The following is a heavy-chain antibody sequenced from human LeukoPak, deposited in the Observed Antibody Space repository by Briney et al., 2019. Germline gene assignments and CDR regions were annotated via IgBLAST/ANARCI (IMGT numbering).Heavy chain of an antibody. Sequence: SETLSLTCTVSGGSISSYYWSWIRQPPGKGLEWIGYIYYSGSTNYNPSLKSRVTISVDTSKNQFSLKLSSVTAADTAVYYCARENYDSSGYYFDYWGQGTLVTVPS. J-gene: IGHJ4*02. CDR2: IYYSGST. V-gene: IGHV4-59*01. CDR1: GGSISSYY. CDR3: ARENYDSSGYYFDY. D-gene: IGHD3-22*01.